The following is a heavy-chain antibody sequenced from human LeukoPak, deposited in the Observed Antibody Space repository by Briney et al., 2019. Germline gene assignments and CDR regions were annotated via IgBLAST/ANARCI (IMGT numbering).Heavy chain of an antibody. CDR2: IYPADSDT. CDR3: ARHRGWNDDDAFDI. J-gene: IGHJ3*02. CDR1: GYTFTTYW. D-gene: IGHD1-1*01. V-gene: IGHV5-51*01. Sequence: GESLKISCKVSGYTFTTYWIGWVRQMPGKGLEWMGIIYPADSDTRYSPSFQGQVTISVDKSITTAYLQWSSLKASDTALYYCARHRGWNDDDAFDIWGQGTMVTVSS.